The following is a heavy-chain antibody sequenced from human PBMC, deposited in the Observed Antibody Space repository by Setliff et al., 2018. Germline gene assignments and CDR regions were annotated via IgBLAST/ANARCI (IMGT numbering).Heavy chain of an antibody. CDR2: IYTSGST. D-gene: IGHD3-16*01. J-gene: IGHJ6*03. V-gene: IGHV4-61*09. CDR3: ARDKPEGLGYYYYMDV. CDR1: GGSISSDSDY. Sequence: SETLSLTCTVSGGSISSDSDYWSWIRQPAGKGLEWIGHIYTSGSTNYNPSLKSRVTMSVDTSKNQFSLKLSSVTAADTAVYYCARDKPEGLGYYYYMDVWGKGTTVTVSS.